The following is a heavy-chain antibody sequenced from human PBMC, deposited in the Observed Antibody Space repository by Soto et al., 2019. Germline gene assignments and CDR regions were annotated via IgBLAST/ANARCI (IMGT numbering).Heavy chain of an antibody. Sequence: GGSLRLCCAASGFTFSSYAMHWVRQAPGKGLEWVAVISYDGSNKYYADSVKGRFTISRDNSKNTLYLQMNSLRAEDTAVYYCARPHWMTKVTRGAFDIWGQGTMVTVSS. CDR1: GFTFSSYA. CDR3: ARPHWMTKVTRGAFDI. CDR2: ISYDGSNK. V-gene: IGHV3-30*04. D-gene: IGHD4-17*01. J-gene: IGHJ3*02.